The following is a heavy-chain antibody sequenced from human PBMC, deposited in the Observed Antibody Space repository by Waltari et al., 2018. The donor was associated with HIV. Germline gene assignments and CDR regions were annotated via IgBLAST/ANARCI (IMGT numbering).Heavy chain of an antibody. CDR1: GGSINNYS. CDR3: ARETSGPTWRLFDS. D-gene: IGHD1-26*01. CDR2: INASGGT. Sequence: QVQLQESGPGLVKPSEPLSLTCIVSGGSINNYSWNWIRQPAGKGLEWLGRINASGGTNYNPSLKSRVTMSVDTSKNQFSLKLTSVTAADTAVYFCARETSGPTWRLFDSWGQGTLVTVSS. V-gene: IGHV4-4*07. J-gene: IGHJ4*02.